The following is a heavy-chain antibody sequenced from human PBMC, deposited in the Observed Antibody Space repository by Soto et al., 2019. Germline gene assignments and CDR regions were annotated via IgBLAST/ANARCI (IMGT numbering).Heavy chain of an antibody. CDR2: IYTSGST. CDR1: GGSISSYY. V-gene: IGHV4-4*07. D-gene: IGHD6-13*01. J-gene: IGHJ5*02. CDR3: ARMSIAAAGIGGWFDP. Sequence: SETLSLTCTVSGGSISSYYWSWIRQPAGKGLEWIGRIYTSGSTNYNPSLKSRVTMSVDTSKNQFSLKLSSVTAADTAVYYCARMSIAAAGIGGWFDPWGQGTLVTVSS.